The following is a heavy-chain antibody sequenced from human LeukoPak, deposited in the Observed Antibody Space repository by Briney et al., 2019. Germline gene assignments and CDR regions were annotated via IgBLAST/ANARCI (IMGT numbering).Heavy chain of an antibody. CDR3: ARMEGSAGTIDY. CDR1: GGSISSGNW. CDR2: IYHSGST. V-gene: IGHV4-4*02. D-gene: IGHD6-13*01. Sequence: SETLSLTCVVSGGSISSGNWWSWVRQPPGKGLEWIGEIYHSGSTSYNPSLKSRVTISVDKSKNQFSLKLSSVTAADTAVYYCARMEGSAGTIDYWGQGTLVTVFS. J-gene: IGHJ4*02.